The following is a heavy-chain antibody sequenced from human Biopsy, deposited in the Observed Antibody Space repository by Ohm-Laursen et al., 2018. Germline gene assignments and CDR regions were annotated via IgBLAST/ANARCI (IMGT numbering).Heavy chain of an antibody. V-gene: IGHV3-33*08. CDR2: IWYDGSNK. J-gene: IGHJ6*02. Sequence: SLRLSCTASGITVNDHYMSWVRPAPGRGLAWVAVIWYDGSNKYSADSVKGRFSISRDNSKNTVYLQMNSLRAADTAVYYCARDRYYGSESYYSHYNMDVWGQGTTVSVSS. CDR1: GITVNDHY. CDR3: ARDRYYGSESYYSHYNMDV. D-gene: IGHD3-10*01.